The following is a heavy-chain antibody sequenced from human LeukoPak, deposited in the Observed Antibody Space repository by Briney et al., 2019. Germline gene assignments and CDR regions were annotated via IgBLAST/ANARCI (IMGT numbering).Heavy chain of an antibody. Sequence: PGRSLRLSCAASGFTFSNFGMHWVRQAPGKGLEWVAVISYDGKNEYYTDSVKGRFTISRDNAKNTLYLQVNSLRAEDTAVYYCAKQMAVDYFDYWGQGTLVTVSS. D-gene: IGHD5-24*01. CDR3: AKQMAVDYFDY. V-gene: IGHV3-30*18. CDR2: ISYDGKNE. CDR1: GFTFSNFG. J-gene: IGHJ4*02.